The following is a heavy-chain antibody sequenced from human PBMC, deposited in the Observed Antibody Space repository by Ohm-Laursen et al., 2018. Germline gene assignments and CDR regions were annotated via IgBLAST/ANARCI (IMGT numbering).Heavy chain of an antibody. D-gene: IGHD3-10*01. CDR3: ATCITMVRGVIDFDY. J-gene: IGHJ4*02. CDR2: ISGSGDST. CDR1: GFTFDDYA. V-gene: IGHV3-23*01. Sequence: SLRLSCAASGFTFDDYAMHWVRQAPGKGLEWVSGISGSGDSTYYADSVKGRFTISRDNSKNTLYLQMNSLRVEETAVYYCATCITMVRGVIDFDYWGQGTLVTVSS.